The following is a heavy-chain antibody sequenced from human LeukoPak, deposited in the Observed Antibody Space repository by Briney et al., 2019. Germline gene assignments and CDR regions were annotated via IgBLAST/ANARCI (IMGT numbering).Heavy chain of an antibody. V-gene: IGHV3-33*01. CDR1: GFTFSSYG. CDR3: VLAADVPVDAFDI. J-gene: IGHJ3*02. CDR2: IWYDGSNK. D-gene: IGHD6-13*01. Sequence: GGSLRLSCAASGFTFSSYGMHWVRQAPGKGLEWVAVIWYDGSNKYYADSVKGRFTISRDNSKNTLYLQMNSLRAEDAAVYYCVLAADVPVDAFDIWGQGTMVTVSS.